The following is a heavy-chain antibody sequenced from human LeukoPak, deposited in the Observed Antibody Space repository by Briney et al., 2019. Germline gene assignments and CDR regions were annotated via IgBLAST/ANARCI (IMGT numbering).Heavy chain of an antibody. CDR3: AKERRGYSGYERSYYYYYGIDV. CDR1: GFTFSTYG. Sequence: GGSLRLSCAASGFTFSTYGMHWVRQAPAKGLEWVAVISNDGSNKYYADSVKGRFTISRDKSKNTLYLQMNSLRAEDTAVYYCAKERRGYSGYERSYYYYYGIDVWGKGTTVTVSS. V-gene: IGHV3-30*18. D-gene: IGHD5-12*01. J-gene: IGHJ6*04. CDR2: ISNDGSNK.